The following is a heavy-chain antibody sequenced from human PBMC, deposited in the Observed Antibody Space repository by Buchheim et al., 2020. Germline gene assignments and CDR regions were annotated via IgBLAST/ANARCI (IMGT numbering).Heavy chain of an antibody. Sequence: QVQLVESGGGVVQPGRSLRLSCAASGFTFSSYGMHWVRQAPGKGLEWVAVISYDGSNKYYADSVKGRFTISRDNSKNTLYLQMNSLRAEDTAVYYCAKEGKANYFDDYGDLTIVDAVYFDYWGQGTL. J-gene: IGHJ4*02. CDR3: AKEGKANYFDDYGDLTIVDAVYFDY. CDR2: ISYDGSNK. V-gene: IGHV3-30*18. CDR1: GFTFSSYG. D-gene: IGHD4-17*01.